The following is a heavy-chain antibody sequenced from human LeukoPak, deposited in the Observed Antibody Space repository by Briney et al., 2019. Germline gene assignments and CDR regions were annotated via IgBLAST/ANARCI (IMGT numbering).Heavy chain of an antibody. D-gene: IGHD5-12*01. J-gene: IGHJ4*02. Sequence: PSETLSLTCAVYGGSFSGYYWSWIRQPPGKGLEWIGEINHSGSTNYNPSLKSRVTISVDTSKNQFSLKLSSVTAADTAVYYCAKVTYDTPLMYWGQGTLVTVSS. V-gene: IGHV4-34*01. CDR2: INHSGST. CDR1: GGSFSGYY. CDR3: AKVTYDTPLMY.